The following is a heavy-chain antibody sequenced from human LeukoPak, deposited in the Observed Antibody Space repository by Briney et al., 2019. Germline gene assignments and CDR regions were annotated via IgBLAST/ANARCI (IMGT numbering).Heavy chain of an antibody. CDR3: AKVRGVSGIDAFDI. Sequence: GGSLRLSCAASGFTFNNYGMHWVRQAPGKGLEWVAFIRYDGSNKYYADSVKGRFTISRDNSKNTLYLQMNSLRAEDTAVYYCAKVRGVSGIDAFDIWGQGTMVTVSS. V-gene: IGHV3-30*02. D-gene: IGHD3-16*01. CDR2: IRYDGSNK. J-gene: IGHJ3*02. CDR1: GFTFNNYG.